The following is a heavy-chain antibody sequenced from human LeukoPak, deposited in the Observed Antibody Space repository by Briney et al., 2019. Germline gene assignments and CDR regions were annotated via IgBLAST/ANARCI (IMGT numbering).Heavy chain of an antibody. V-gene: IGHV3-21*04. CDR3: ASSYCSGANCYAFDY. CDR2: IGKNSIYI. CDR1: GFTFSIYS. Sequence: GGSLSLSCVTSGFTFSIYSVNWVRQAPGKGLEWVSCIGKNSIYIDYGGSVKGRFTISRDNAKNSLYLQMNSLRAEDTAVYYCASSYCSGANCYAFDYWGQGTLVTVSS. J-gene: IGHJ4*02. D-gene: IGHD2-15*01.